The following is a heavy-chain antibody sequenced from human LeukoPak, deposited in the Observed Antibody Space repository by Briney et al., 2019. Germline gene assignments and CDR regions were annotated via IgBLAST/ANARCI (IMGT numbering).Heavy chain of an antibody. CDR1: GFTFDDYG. J-gene: IGHJ6*03. CDR2: INWNGGST. Sequence: GGSLRLSCAASGFTFDDYGMSWVRQAPGKGLEWVSGINWNGGSTGYADSVKGRFTISRDNAKNSLYLQMNSLRAEDTALYYCARVLLYCTNGVCYTHYYYYMDVWGKGTTVTVSS. D-gene: IGHD2-8*01. V-gene: IGHV3-20*04. CDR3: ARVLLYCTNGVCYTHYYYYMDV.